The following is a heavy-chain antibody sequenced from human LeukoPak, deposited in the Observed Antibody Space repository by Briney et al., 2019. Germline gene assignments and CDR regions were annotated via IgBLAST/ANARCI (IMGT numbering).Heavy chain of an antibody. Sequence: SETLSLTCAVSGGSISSSNWWSWVRQPPGKGLEWIGEIYHSGSTNYNPSLKSRVTISVGKSKNQFSLKLNSVTAADTAVYYCARRGDYSHLFDYWGQGTLVTVSS. CDR2: IYHSGST. CDR1: GGSISSSNW. D-gene: IGHD4-17*01. CDR3: ARRGDYSHLFDY. V-gene: IGHV4-4*02. J-gene: IGHJ4*02.